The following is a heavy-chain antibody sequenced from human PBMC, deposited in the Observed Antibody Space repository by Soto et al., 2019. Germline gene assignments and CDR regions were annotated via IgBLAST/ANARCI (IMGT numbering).Heavy chain of an antibody. D-gene: IGHD6-13*01. CDR1: GYTFTTYY. CDR2: IDPISGSP. J-gene: IGHJ6*02. V-gene: IGHV1-46*03. Sequence: ASVKVSCKASGYTFTTYYIHWVRQAPGQGLEWMGIIDPISGSPGYAQKFQVSVTMTRDTPTSTVYMELTSLRSEDTAVYYCARSSSWPYGMDVWGQGTTVTVSS. CDR3: ARSSSWPYGMDV.